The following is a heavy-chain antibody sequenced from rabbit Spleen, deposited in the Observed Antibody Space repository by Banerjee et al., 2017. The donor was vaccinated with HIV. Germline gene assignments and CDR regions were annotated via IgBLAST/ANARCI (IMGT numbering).Heavy chain of an antibody. J-gene: IGHJ6*01. V-gene: IGHV1S45*01. CDR3: ARDAGTSFSTYGMDL. CDR2: IDGASGGDA. Sequence: QEQLAESGGGLVQPAGSLTLTCTASGFSFSNKYFMCWVRQGPGKGLEWVACIDGASGGDAHYATWANGRFTVSRTSSTTVTLQMTSLTVADTATYFCARDAGTSFSTYGMDLWGPGTLVTVS. CDR1: GFSFSNKYF. D-gene: IGHD8-1*01.